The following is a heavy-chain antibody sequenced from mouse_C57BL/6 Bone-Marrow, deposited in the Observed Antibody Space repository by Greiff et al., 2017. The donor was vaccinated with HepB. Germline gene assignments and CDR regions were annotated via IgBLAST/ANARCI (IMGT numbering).Heavy chain of an antibody. CDR1: GFSLTSYG. Sequence: QVQLQQSGPGLVQPSQSLSITCTVSGFSLTSYGVHWVRQSPGKGLEWLGVIWSGGVTDYNAAFISRLSISKDNSKSQVFFKMNSLQADDTAIYYCASLYYGKRGYYFDYWGQGTTLTVSS. V-gene: IGHV2-2*01. J-gene: IGHJ2*01. CDR2: IWSGGVT. CDR3: ASLYYGKRGYYFDY. D-gene: IGHD2-1*01.